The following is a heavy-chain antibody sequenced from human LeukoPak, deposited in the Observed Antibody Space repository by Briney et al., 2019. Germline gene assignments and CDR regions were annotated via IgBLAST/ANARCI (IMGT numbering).Heavy chain of an antibody. Sequence: PGGSLRLSCAASGFTFSSYAMSWVRQAPGKGLEWVSAISGSGGSTYYADSVKGRFTISRDNARNSLYLQMNSLRADDTAVYYCVRARYCSSTSCYAFDSWGQGTLVTVSS. J-gene: IGHJ4*02. D-gene: IGHD2-2*01. CDR3: VRARYCSSTSCYAFDS. CDR2: ISGSGGST. V-gene: IGHV3-23*01. CDR1: GFTFSSYA.